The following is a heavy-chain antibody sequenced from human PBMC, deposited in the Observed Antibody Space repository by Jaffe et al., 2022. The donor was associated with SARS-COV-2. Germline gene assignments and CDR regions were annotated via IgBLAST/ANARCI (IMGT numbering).Heavy chain of an antibody. CDR2: IYTSGST. CDR1: GGSISSYY. V-gene: IGHV4-4*07. CDR3: ARERGSLHDPLYYYYYYGMDV. D-gene: IGHD1-1*01. Sequence: QVQLQESGPGLVKPSETLSLTCTVSGGSISSYYWSWIRQPAGKGLEWIGRIYTSGSTNYNPSLKSRVTMSVDTSKNQFSLKLSSVTAADTAVYYCARERGSLHDPLYYYYYYGMDVWGQGTTVTVSS. J-gene: IGHJ6*02.